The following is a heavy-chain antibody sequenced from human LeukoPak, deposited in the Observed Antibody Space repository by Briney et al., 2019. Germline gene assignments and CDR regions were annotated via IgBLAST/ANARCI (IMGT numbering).Heavy chain of an antibody. D-gene: IGHD2-2*01. Sequence: GASVKVFCKASGGTFSSYGISWVRQAPGQGLEWMGGSIPIFGTANYAQKFQGRVTITADKSTSTGYMELSSLRSEDTAVYYCARLRGYCSSTSCYFYYGMDAWGKGTTVTVPS. CDR1: GGTFSSYG. CDR2: SIPIFGTA. J-gene: IGHJ6*04. V-gene: IGHV1-69*06. CDR3: ARLRGYCSSTSCYFYYGMDA.